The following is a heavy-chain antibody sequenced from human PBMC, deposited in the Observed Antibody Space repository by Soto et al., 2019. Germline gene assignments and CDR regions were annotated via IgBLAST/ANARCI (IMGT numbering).Heavy chain of an antibody. CDR1: GYTFTSYG. V-gene: IGHV1-18*01. CDR3: ARDIEGGSSWYHNWFDP. D-gene: IGHD6-13*01. J-gene: IGHJ5*02. CDR2: ISAYNGNT. Sequence: ASVKVSCKASGYTFTSYGISWVRQAPGQGLEWMGWISAYNGNTNYAQKLQGRVTMTTDTSTSTAYMELRSLRSDDTAVYYCARDIEGGSSWYHNWFDPWGQGTLVTVSS.